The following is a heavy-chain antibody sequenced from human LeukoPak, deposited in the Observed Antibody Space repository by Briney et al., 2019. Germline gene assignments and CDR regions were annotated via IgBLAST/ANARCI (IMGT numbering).Heavy chain of an antibody. J-gene: IGHJ6*04. D-gene: IGHD6-19*01. CDR2: ISGYNGNT. Sequence: GASVKVSFKASGYTFTSYGISWVRQAPGQGLEWMGWISGYNGNTNYAQKLQGRITMTTDTSTSTAYMELRSLRSDDTAVYYCARDRAVAGYYYYYYGMDVWGKGTTVTVSS. CDR1: GYTFTSYG. V-gene: IGHV1-18*04. CDR3: ARDRAVAGYYYYYYGMDV.